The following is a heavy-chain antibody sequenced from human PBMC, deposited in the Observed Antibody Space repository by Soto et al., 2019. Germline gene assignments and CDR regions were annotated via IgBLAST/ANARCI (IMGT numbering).Heavy chain of an antibody. CDR1: GFTFSSYE. CDR3: AREASIAARRGAFDI. Sequence: GGSLRLSCAASGFTFSSYEMNWVRQAPGKGLEWVSYISSSGSTIYYADSVKGRFTISRDNAKNSLYLQMNSLRAEDTAVYYFAREASIAARRGAFDIWGQGTMVTVSS. V-gene: IGHV3-48*03. D-gene: IGHD6-6*01. J-gene: IGHJ3*02. CDR2: ISSSGSTI.